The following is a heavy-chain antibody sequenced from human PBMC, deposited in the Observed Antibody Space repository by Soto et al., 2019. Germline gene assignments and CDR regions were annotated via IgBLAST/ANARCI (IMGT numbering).Heavy chain of an antibody. Sequence: GGSLRLSCAASGFTFSSYAMHWVRQAPGKGLEWVAVISYDGSNKYHADSVKGRFTISRDNSKNTVSLQMDSLRAEDTAVYYCAKDRNQYSSGSYYDYWGQGTLVTVSS. D-gene: IGHD6-19*01. J-gene: IGHJ4*02. V-gene: IGHV3-30-3*01. CDR3: AKDRNQYSSGSYYDY. CDR1: GFTFSSYA. CDR2: ISYDGSNK.